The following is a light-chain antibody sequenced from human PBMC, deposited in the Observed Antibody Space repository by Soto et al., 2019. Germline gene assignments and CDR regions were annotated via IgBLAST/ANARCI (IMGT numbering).Light chain of an antibody. V-gene: IGKV1-39*01. Sequence: DFKITQSPSSLPASLGVRFTIVCGASQSISTYLNWYQHKPGKAPKLLMHAASSLDRGVPSRFSGSGSGTDFTLTISSLQPEAFATYYCQQSYRTPPTFGQGTKVDIK. CDR3: QQSYRTPPT. J-gene: IGKJ1*01. CDR2: AAS. CDR1: QSISTY.